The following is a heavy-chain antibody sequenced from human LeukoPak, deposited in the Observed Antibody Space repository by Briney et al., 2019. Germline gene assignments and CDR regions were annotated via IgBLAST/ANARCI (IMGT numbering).Heavy chain of an antibody. Sequence: SETLSLTCAVYGGSFSGYYWSWIRQPPGKGLEWIGEINHSGSTNYNPSLKSRVTISVDTSKNQFSLKLSSVTAADTAVYYCARIQQLAYWGQGTLVTVPS. CDR1: GGSFSGYY. V-gene: IGHV4-34*01. CDR2: INHSGST. J-gene: IGHJ4*02. D-gene: IGHD6-13*01. CDR3: ARIQQLAY.